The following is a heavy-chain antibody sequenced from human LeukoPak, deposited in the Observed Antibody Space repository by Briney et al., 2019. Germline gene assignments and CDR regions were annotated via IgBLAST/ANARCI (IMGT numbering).Heavy chain of an antibody. Sequence: PGGSLRLSCAVSGFTFSDYYMTWIRQAPGKGLEWVSYISSRGNTIYYADSVKGRFTVSRDNAKNSLYLQMNSLRAEDTAVYYCARGSNWAFDYWGQGTLVTVSS. CDR3: ARGSNWAFDY. CDR2: ISSRGNTI. CDR1: GFTFSDYY. J-gene: IGHJ4*02. D-gene: IGHD7-27*01. V-gene: IGHV3-11*01.